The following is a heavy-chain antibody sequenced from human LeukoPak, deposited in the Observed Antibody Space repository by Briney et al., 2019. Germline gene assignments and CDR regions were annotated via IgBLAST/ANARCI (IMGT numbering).Heavy chain of an antibody. CDR3: AKEEARGVNAFDF. CDR1: GFSFSNYG. Sequence: GGSLRLSSVASGFSFSNYGIHWVRQAPGKGLEWVAVIGNDGRAKYYADSVRGRSTISRDNSENTLYLQMDSLRSEDTAVYYCAKEEARGVNAFDFWGQGILVTVPS. CDR2: IGNDGRAK. D-gene: IGHD3-10*01. V-gene: IGHV3-30*18. J-gene: IGHJ4*02.